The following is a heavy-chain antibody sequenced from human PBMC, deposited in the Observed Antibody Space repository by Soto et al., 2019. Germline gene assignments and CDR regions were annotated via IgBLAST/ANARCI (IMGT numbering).Heavy chain of an antibody. J-gene: IGHJ4*02. CDR2: IYYSGRT. D-gene: IGHD2-21*02. Sequence: SATLSLTCIVSGESISSSSYYWGWIRQPPGKGLEWIGSIYYSGRTYYNPSFKSRVTISIDPSKNQFSLKLSSVTATDTAVYYCARQRTTVVTQAYFDHWGQGALVTVSS. CDR3: ARQRTTVVTQAYFDH. V-gene: IGHV4-39*01. CDR1: GESISSSSYY.